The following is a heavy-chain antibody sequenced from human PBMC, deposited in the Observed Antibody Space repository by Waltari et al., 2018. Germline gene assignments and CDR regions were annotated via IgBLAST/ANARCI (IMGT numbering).Heavy chain of an antibody. CDR3: ASQRRGYYGSGSYYNS. CDR2: IYTSGST. V-gene: IGHV4-61*02. J-gene: IGHJ4*02. D-gene: IGHD3-10*01. CDR1: GGSISSGCYY. Sequence: QVQLQASGPGLVKPSETLSLTCTVSGGSISSGCYYWSWIRQPAGKGLEWIGRIYTSGSTNYNPSLKSRVTISVDTSKNQFSLKLSSVTAADTAVYYCASQRRGYYGSGSYYNSWGQGTLVTVSS.